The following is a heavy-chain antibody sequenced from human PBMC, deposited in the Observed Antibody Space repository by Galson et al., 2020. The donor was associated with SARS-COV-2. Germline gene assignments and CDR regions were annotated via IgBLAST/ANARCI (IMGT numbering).Heavy chain of an antibody. D-gene: IGHD2-15*01. CDR3: ARGLGRDGLGATFDY. J-gene: IGHJ4*02. CDR2: INHSGST. Sequence: SETLSLTCAVYGGSFSGYYWSWIRQPPGKGLEWIGEINHSGSTNYNPSPKSRVTISVDRSKNQFSLKLRSVTAADTAVYYCARGLGRDGLGATFDYWGQGALVTVSS. CDR1: GGSFSGYY. V-gene: IGHV4-34*01.